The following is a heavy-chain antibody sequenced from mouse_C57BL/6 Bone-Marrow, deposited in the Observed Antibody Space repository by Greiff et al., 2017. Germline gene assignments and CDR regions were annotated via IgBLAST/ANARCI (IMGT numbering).Heavy chain of an antibody. V-gene: IGHV5-16*01. Sequence: EVMLVESEGGLVQPGSSMKLSCTASGFTFSDYYMAWVRQVPEKGLEWVANINYDGSSTYYLDSLKSRFIISRDNAKNILYLQMSSLKSEDTATYYCARDRAVLLGAYWGQGTLVTVSA. CDR2: INYDGSST. J-gene: IGHJ3*01. CDR1: GFTFSDYY. CDR3: ARDRAVLLGAY. D-gene: IGHD3-1*01.